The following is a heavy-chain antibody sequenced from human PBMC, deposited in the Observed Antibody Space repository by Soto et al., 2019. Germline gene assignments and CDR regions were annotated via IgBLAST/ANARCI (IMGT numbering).Heavy chain of an antibody. CDR1: GGTFSSYT. CDR3: ARDSPIGSTFSGYDAIDY. J-gene: IGHJ4*02. D-gene: IGHD5-12*01. V-gene: IGHV1-69*04. Sequence: SVKVSCKASGGTFSSYTISWVRQAPGQGLEWMGRIIPLLNIANYAQKFQGRVTITADRSTGTAYMELNSLRSEDTAVYYCARDSPIGSTFSGYDAIDYWGQGTPVTVSS. CDR2: IIPLLNIA.